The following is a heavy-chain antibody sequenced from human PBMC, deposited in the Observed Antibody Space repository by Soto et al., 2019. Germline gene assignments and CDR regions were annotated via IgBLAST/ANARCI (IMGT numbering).Heavy chain of an antibody. V-gene: IGHV4-59*01. D-gene: IGHD2-2*01. J-gene: IGHJ5*02. CDR3: ARDGVPAAFNWFDP. CDR1: GGSISSYY. CDR2: IYYSGST. Sequence: SETLSLTCTVSGGSISSYYWSWIRQPPGKGLEWIGYIYYSGSTNYNPSLKSRVTISVDTSKNQFSLKLSSVTAADTAVYYCARDGVPAAFNWFDPWGQGTLVTVSS.